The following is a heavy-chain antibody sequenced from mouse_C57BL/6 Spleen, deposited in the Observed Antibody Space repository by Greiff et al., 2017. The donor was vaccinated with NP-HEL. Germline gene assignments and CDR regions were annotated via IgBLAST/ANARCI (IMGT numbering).Heavy chain of an antibody. J-gene: IGHJ4*01. CDR3: TTHGSSYAMDY. CDR2: IDPENGDT. D-gene: IGHD1-1*01. Sequence: VQLQQSGAELVRPGASVKLSCTASGFNIKDDYTHWVKQRPEQGLEWIGWIDPENGDTEYASKFQGKATITADTSSNTAYLQLSSLTSEDTAVYYCTTHGSSYAMDYWGQGTSVTVSS. V-gene: IGHV14-4*01. CDR1: GFNIKDDY.